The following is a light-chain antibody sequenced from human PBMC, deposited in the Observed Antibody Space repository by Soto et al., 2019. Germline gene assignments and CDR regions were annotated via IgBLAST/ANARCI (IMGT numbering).Light chain of an antibody. V-gene: IGLV3-1*01. CDR1: KLGDKY. CDR2: QDS. Sequence: SYELTQPPSVSVSPGQTASITCSGDKLGDKYACWYQQKPGQSPVLVIYQDSKRPSGIPERFSGSNSGNTATLTISGTQAKDEADYYWQAWDSSAGVFGPGTKLTDL. CDR3: QAWDSSAGV. J-gene: IGLJ1*01.